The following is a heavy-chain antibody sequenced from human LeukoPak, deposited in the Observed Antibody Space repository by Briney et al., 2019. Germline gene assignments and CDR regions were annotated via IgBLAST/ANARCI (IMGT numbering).Heavy chain of an antibody. J-gene: IGHJ6*02. CDR3: ARPTSSGGNYYYGMDV. Sequence: GRSLRLSCAASGFTFSSYAMHWVRQAPGKGLEWVSSISSSSSYIYYADSVKGRFTISRDNAKNSLYLQMNSLRAEDTAVYYCARPTSSGGNYYYGMDVWGQGTTVTVSS. D-gene: IGHD3-10*01. CDR2: ISSSSSYI. V-gene: IGHV3-21*01. CDR1: GFTFSSYA.